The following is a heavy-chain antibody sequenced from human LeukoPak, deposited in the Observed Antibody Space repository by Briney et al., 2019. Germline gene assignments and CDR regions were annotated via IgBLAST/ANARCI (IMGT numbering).Heavy chain of an antibody. CDR1: GYTFTSYA. V-gene: IGHV1-3*01. Sequence: GASVKVSCKASGYTFTSYAMHWVRQAPGQRLEWMGWINAGNGNTKYSQKFQGRVTITRDTSASTAYMELSSLRSEDTAVYYCARGFGLVGADIDYWGQGTLVTVSS. CDR2: INAGNGNT. CDR3: ARGFGLVGADIDY. D-gene: IGHD3/OR15-3a*01. J-gene: IGHJ4*02.